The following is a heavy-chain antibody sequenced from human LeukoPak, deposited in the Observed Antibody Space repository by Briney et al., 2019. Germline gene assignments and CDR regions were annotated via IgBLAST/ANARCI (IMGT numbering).Heavy chain of an antibody. CDR2: INHSGST. J-gene: IGHJ4*02. CDR3: ARGIRWPTRVIDY. V-gene: IGHV4-34*01. Sequence: SETLSLTCAVYGGSFSGYYWSWIRQPPGKGLGWIGEINHSGSTNYNPSLKSRVTISVDTSKNQFSLKLSSVTAADTAVYYCARGIRWPTRVIDYWGQGTLVTVSS. D-gene: IGHD3-16*02. CDR1: GGSFSGYY.